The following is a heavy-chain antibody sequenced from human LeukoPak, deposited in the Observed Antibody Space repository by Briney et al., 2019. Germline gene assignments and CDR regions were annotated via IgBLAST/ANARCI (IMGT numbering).Heavy chain of an antibody. CDR3: ARDLMT. Sequence: PSETLSLTCAVSGGSFSGKYWTWIRQPPGKGLEWIGEITYSGSIYYNPSLKSRVTISVDTSKNQFSLKLNSVTAADTAVYYCARDLMTWGQETLVTVSS. V-gene: IGHV4-34*01. CDR2: ITYSGSI. J-gene: IGHJ4*02. CDR1: GGSFSGKY.